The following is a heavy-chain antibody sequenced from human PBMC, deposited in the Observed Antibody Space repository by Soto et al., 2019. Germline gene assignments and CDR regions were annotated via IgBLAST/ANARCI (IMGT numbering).Heavy chain of an antibody. D-gene: IGHD3-3*01. V-gene: IGHV4-34*01. CDR3: ARGRYDFWSGHTAGMDV. Sequence: QVQLQQWGAGLLKPSETLSLTCAVYGGSFSGYYWSWIRQPPGKGLEWIGEINHSGSTNYNPSLKSRVTRSVDTSKNQFSLKLSSVTAADTAVYYCARGRYDFWSGHTAGMDVWGQGTTVTVSS. CDR2: INHSGST. CDR1: GGSFSGYY. J-gene: IGHJ6*02.